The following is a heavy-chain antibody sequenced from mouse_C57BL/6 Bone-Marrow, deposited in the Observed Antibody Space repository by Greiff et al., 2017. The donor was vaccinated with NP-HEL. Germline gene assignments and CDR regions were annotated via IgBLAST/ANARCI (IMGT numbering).Heavy chain of an antibody. CDR1: GYSITSGYY. J-gene: IGHJ3*01. V-gene: IGHV3-6*01. D-gene: IGHD1-1*01. Sequence: DVQLQESGPGLVKPSQSLSLTCSVSGYSITSGYYWNWIRQFPGNKLEWMGYISYDGSNNYNPSLKNRISITRDTSKNQFFLKLNSVTTEDTATYYCARGYYYGSSTGFAYWGQGTLVTVSA. CDR3: ARGYYYGSSTGFAY. CDR2: ISYDGSN.